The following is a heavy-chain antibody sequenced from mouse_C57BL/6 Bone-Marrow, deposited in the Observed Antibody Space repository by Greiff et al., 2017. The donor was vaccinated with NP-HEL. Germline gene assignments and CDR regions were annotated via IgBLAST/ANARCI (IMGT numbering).Heavy chain of an antibody. CDR1: GFTFSSYA. D-gene: IGHD2-3*01. V-gene: IGHV5-4*01. J-gene: IGHJ3*01. Sequence: EVKLMESGGGLVKPGGSLKLSCAASGFTFSSYAMSWVRQTPEKRLEWVATISDGGSYTYYPDNVKGRFTISRDNAKNNLYLQMSHLKSEDTAMYCCAREGDGRAYWGQGTLVTVSA. CDR3: AREGDGRAY. CDR2: ISDGGSYT.